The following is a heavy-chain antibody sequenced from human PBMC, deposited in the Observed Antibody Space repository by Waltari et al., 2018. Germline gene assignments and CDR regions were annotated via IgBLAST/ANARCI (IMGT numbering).Heavy chain of an antibody. CDR2: INSDGSDT. Sequence: EEQLVESGGGLIQPGESLRVSCAVSGFTFNKYWMNWVRQSPGKGLVWVERINSDGSDTSYADFVKGRFTISRDNGQNSLYLQMNSLRAEDTAVYYCARELNSDAFDIWGQGTMVTVSS. V-gene: IGHV3-74*01. CDR1: GFTFNKYW. D-gene: IGHD1-1*01. CDR3: ARELNSDAFDI. J-gene: IGHJ3*02.